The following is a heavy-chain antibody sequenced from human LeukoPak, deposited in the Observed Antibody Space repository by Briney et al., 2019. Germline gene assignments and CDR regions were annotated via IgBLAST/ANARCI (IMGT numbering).Heavy chain of an antibody. CDR1: GGSISSGGYY. V-gene: IGHV4-31*03. J-gene: IGHJ4*02. D-gene: IGHD2-15*01. Sequence: SQTLSLTCTVSGGSISSGGYYWSWIRQHPGKGLEWIGFIYYSGSTYYNPSLKSRPTISVDTSKNQFSLKLSSVTAADTAVYFCARVTGVSATDYFDCWGQGTLVTVSS. CDR2: IYYSGST. CDR3: ARVTGVSATDYFDC.